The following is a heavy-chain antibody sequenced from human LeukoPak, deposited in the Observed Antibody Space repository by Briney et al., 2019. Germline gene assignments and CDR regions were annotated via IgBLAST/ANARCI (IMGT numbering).Heavy chain of an antibody. CDR2: INPNSGGT. CDR3: ARDLHSSSFPFDY. V-gene: IGHV1-2*02. Sequence: ASVKVSCKASGYTFTGYYMHWVRQAPGQGLEWMGWINPNSGGTNYAQKFQGRVTMTRDTSISTAYMELSRLRSDDTAVYYCARDLHSSSFPFDYWGQGTLVTVSS. D-gene: IGHD6-13*01. CDR1: GYTFTGYY. J-gene: IGHJ4*02.